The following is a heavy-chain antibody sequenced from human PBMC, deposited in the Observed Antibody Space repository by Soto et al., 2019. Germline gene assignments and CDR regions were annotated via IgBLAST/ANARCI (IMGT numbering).Heavy chain of an antibody. Sequence: ASVKVSCKASGGTFSSYAISWVRQAPGQGLEWMGGIIPIFGTANYAQKFQGRVTITADESTSTAYMELSSLRSEDTAVYYCARAPPPYYDSSGYYAYYYYGMDVWGQGTTVTVSS. J-gene: IGHJ6*02. CDR2: IIPIFGTA. CDR1: GGTFSSYA. V-gene: IGHV1-69*13. D-gene: IGHD3-22*01. CDR3: ARAPPPYYDSSGYYAYYYYGMDV.